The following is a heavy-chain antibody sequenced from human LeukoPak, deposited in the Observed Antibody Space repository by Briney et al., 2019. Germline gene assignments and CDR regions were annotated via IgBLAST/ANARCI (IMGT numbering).Heavy chain of an antibody. V-gene: IGHV3-23*01. D-gene: IGHD3-22*01. CDR2: ISGSGGST. Sequence: PGGSLRLSCAASGFTFSSYAMIWVRQAPGKGLEWVSAISGSGGSTYYADSVKGRFTISRDNSKNTLYLQMNSLRAEDTAVYYCAKVRQYYYDSSGYCDYWGQGTLVTVSS. J-gene: IGHJ4*02. CDR3: AKVRQYYYDSSGYCDY. CDR1: GFTFSSYA.